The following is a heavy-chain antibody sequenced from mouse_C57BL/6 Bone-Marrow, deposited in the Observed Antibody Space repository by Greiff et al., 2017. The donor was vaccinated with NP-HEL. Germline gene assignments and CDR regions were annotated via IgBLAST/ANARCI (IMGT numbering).Heavy chain of an antibody. J-gene: IGHJ3*01. CDR2: IDPENGDT. CDR1: GFNIKDDY. V-gene: IGHV14-4*01. CDR3: TTGWVFAY. Sequence: DVHLVESGAELVRPGASVKLSCTASGFNIKDDYMHWVKQRPEQGLEWIGWIDPENGDTEYASKFQGKATITADTSSNTAYLQLSSLTSEDTAVYYCTTGWVFAYWGQGTLVTVSA.